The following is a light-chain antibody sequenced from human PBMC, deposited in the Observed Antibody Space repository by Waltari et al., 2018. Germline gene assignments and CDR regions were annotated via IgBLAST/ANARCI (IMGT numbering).Light chain of an antibody. V-gene: IGKV3-15*01. CDR3: QQYNNWPLA. J-gene: IGKJ1*01. CDR2: GAS. Sequence: EIVMTQSPATLSVSPGERATLSCRASQSVSSNLAWYQQKPGQAPRLLIYGASTRATGSPARLSGSGSGTEFTLTISSLQSVDFAVYYCQQYNNWPLAFGQGTKVEIK. CDR1: QSVSSN.